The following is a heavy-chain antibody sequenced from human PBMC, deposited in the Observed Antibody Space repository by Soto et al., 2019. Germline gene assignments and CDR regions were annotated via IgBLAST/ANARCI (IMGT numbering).Heavy chain of an antibody. CDR1: GYSFTNYW. CDR2: IYPGDSDT. J-gene: IGHJ4*02. V-gene: IGHV5-51*01. Sequence: LXISGKGAGYSFTNYWIGWVRQMPGKGLEWMGIIYPGDSDTRYSPSFQGQVIISVDQSISTAYLQWSSLQASDTAMYYCARQDYKYAYFDFWGQGTLVTVYS. D-gene: IGHD2-8*01. CDR3: ARQDYKYAYFDF.